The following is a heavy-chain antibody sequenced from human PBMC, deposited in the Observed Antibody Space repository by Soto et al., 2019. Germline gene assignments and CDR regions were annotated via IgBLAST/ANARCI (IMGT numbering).Heavy chain of an antibody. Sequence: PGGSRRRSCAASGCTCRDYYMSWIRQAPGKGLEWVSYISSSGSTIYYADSVKGRFTISRDNAKNSLYLQMNSLRAEDTPVYYCARDIGWLRYLDYWGQRPLVIVSS. CDR3: ARDIGWLRYLDY. J-gene: IGHJ4*02. V-gene: IGHV3-11*01. CDR2: ISSSGSTI. D-gene: IGHD5-12*01. CDR1: GCTCRDYY.